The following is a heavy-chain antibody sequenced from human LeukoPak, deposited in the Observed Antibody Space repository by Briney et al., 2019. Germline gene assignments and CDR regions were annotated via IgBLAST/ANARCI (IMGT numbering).Heavy chain of an antibody. CDR2: IYWNDEK. V-gene: IGHV2-5*01. CDR3: VHRLSVVMADYFDN. D-gene: IGHD2-8*01. Sequence: SGPTLVNPTQTLTLTCTFSGFSLSTSGMGVGWIRQPPRKALEWLALIYWNDEKRYSPSLKSRLSITKDTSKNQVVLTMTNMDPVDTATYYCVHRLSVVMADYFDNWGQGTLVTVSS. J-gene: IGHJ4*02. CDR1: GFSLSTSGMG.